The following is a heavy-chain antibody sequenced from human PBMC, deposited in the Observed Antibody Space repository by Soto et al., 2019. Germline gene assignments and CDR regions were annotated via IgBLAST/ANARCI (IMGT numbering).Heavy chain of an antibody. J-gene: IGHJ4*02. CDR2: ISGFNGQT. V-gene: IGHV1-18*01. Sequence: GASVKVSCKASGNTFASHGCSWVRQAPGQGLEWMGWISGFNGQTNYALKFQGRVTLTTDTSTSTAYMELRSLRSDDTAVYFCARVDPRGVAVVRDYWGQGTLVTVSS. CDR1: GNTFASHG. CDR3: ARVDPRGVAVVRDY. D-gene: IGHD3-10*01.